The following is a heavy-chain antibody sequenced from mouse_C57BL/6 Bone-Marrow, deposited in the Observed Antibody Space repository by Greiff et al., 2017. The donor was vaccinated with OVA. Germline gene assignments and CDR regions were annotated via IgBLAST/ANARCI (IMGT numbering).Heavy chain of an antibody. V-gene: IGHV1-69*01. CDR3: ARGELTYYSNDYAMDY. CDR1: GYTFTSYW. J-gene: IGHJ4*01. D-gene: IGHD2-5*01. CDR2: IDPSDSYT. Sequence: VQLQQPGAELVMPGASVKLSCKASGYTFTSYWMHWVKQRPGQGLEWIGEIDPSDSYTNYNQKFKGKSTLTVDKSSSTAYMQLSSLTSEDSAVYYCARGELTYYSNDYAMDYWGQGTSVTVSS.